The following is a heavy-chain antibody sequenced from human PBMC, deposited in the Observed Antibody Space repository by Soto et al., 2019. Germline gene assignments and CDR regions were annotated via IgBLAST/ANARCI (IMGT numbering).Heavy chain of an antibody. V-gene: IGHV4-31*03. CDR3: ARGRITMVRGVKKVGWFDP. CDR2: IYYSGST. D-gene: IGHD3-10*01. CDR1: GGSISSGGYY. Sequence: QVQLQESGPGLVKPSQTLSLTCTVSGGSISSGGYYWSWIRQHPGKGLEWIGYIYYSGSTYYNPSLKSRVTISVDTSKNQSSLKLSSVTAADTAVYYCARGRITMVRGVKKVGWFDPWGQGTLVPVSS. J-gene: IGHJ5*02.